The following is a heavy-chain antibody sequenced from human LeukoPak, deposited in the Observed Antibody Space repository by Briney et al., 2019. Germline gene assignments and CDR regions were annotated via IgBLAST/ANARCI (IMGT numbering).Heavy chain of an antibody. V-gene: IGHV4-34*01. CDR2: INHSGST. J-gene: IGHJ4*02. CDR3: ARARGDTMVRGVPYTFDY. Sequence: SETLSLTCAVYGGSFSGYYWSWIRQPPGKGLEWIGEINHSGSTNYNPSLKSRVTISVDTSKNQFSLKLSSVTAADTAVYYCARARGDTMVRGVPYTFDYWGQGTLVTVSS. D-gene: IGHD3-10*01. CDR1: GGSFSGYY.